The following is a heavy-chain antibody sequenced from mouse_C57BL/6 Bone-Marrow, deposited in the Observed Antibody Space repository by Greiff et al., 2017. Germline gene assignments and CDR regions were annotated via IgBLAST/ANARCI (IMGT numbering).Heavy chain of an antibody. CDR2: LRNKANGYTT. Sequence: EVMLVESGGGLVQPGASLRLSCAASGFTFTDYYMSWVRQPPGKAPEWLALLRNKANGYTTEYTASVKGRFTISRDNSQNLLYLQMNTLRAEDSATYYCVNGDGNYPFDYWGQGTTLTVSS. CDR3: VNGDGNYPFDY. D-gene: IGHD2-1*01. J-gene: IGHJ2*01. V-gene: IGHV7-4*01. CDR1: GFTFTDYY.